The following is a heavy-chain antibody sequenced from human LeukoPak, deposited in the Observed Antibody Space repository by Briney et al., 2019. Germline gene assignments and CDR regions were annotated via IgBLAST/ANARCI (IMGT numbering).Heavy chain of an antibody. V-gene: IGHV3-11*01. CDR3: ARLEAYCGGDCYAFDL. CDR1: GFTFSDYY. D-gene: IGHD2-21*02. J-gene: IGHJ2*01. CDR2: ISSSGSTI. Sequence: GGSLRLSCAASGFTFSDYYMSWIRQAPGKGLEWVSYISSSGSTIYYADSVKGRFTISRDNAKNSLYLQMNSLRAEDTAVYYCARLEAYCGGDCYAFDLRGRGTLVTVSS.